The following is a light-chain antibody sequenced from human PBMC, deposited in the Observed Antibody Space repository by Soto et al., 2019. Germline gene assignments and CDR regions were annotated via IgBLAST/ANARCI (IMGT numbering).Light chain of an antibody. Sequence: DIQMTQSPSTLSASVGDRVTITCRASQSINNWLAWYQQKPGKAPKFLIYDASNLESGVPSRFSDSASGTEFTLTISSLQPDDFATYYCQQYDNYPLTFGGGTKVDI. V-gene: IGKV1-5*01. J-gene: IGKJ4*01. CDR3: QQYDNYPLT. CDR2: DAS. CDR1: QSINNW.